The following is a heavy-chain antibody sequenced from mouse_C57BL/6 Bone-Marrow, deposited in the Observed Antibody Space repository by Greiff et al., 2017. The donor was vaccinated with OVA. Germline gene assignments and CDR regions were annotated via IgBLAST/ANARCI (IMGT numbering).Heavy chain of an antibody. Sequence: QVQLQQSGPGLVQPSQSLSITCTVSGFSLTSYGVHWVRQSPGKGLEWLGVIWSGGSTDYNAAFISRLSISKDNSKSQVFFKMNSLQADDTAIYDGARACHYYGSSFGYWGQGTTLTVSS. CDR1: GFSLTSYG. V-gene: IGHV2-2*01. J-gene: IGHJ2*01. CDR2: IWSGGST. D-gene: IGHD1-1*01. CDR3: ARACHYYGSSFGY.